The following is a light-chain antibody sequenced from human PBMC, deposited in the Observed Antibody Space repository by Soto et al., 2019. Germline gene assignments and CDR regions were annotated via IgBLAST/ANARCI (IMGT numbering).Light chain of an antibody. CDR2: DAS. J-gene: IGKJ5*01. Sequence: PSIITLSPGERATLSCRASQSVSSYLAWYQQKPGQAPRLLIYDASNRATGIPARFSGSGSGTDFPLTISSLEPEDFAVYYCQQRSNGPTFGQGTRLEIK. V-gene: IGKV3-11*01. CDR1: QSVSSY. CDR3: QQRSNGPT.